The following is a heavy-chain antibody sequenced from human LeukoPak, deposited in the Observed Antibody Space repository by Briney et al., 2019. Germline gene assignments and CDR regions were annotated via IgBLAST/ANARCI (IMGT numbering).Heavy chain of an antibody. CDR3: ARERRGQRNWPIDY. Sequence: SQTLSLTCTVSGGSISSGGYYWSWIRQPPGKGLEWIGYIYHSGSTYYNPSLKSRVTISVDTSKNQFSLKLSSVTAADTAVYYCARERRGQRNWPIDYWGQGTLVTVSS. V-gene: IGHV4-30-2*01. CDR2: IYHSGST. D-gene: IGHD1-1*01. J-gene: IGHJ4*02. CDR1: GGSISSGGYY.